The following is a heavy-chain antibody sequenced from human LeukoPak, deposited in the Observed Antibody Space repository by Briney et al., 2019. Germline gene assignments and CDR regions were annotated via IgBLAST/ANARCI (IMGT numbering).Heavy chain of an antibody. CDR1: GGSFSGYY. V-gene: IGHV4-34*01. Sequence: SETLSLTCAVYGGSFSGYYWSWIRQPPGKGLEWIGEINHSGSTNYNPSLKSRVTISVDTSKNQFSLKLSSVTAADTAAYYCARGGQYAKEYYFGYWGQGTLVTVSS. D-gene: IGHD2-2*01. J-gene: IGHJ4*02. CDR2: INHSGST. CDR3: ARGGQYAKEYYFGY.